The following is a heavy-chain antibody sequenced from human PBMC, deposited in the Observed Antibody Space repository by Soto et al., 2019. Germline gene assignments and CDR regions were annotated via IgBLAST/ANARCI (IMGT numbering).Heavy chain of an antibody. CDR1: GGSISSGDYY. CDR2: IYYSGST. J-gene: IGHJ4*02. CDR3: AREPHGVY. D-gene: IGHD3-10*01. Sequence: PSETLSLTCTVSGGSISSGDYYWSWIRHPPGKGLEWIGYIYYSGSTYYNPSLKSRVTISLDTSKNQFSLKLSSVTAADTAVYYCAREPHGVYWGQGTLVTVSS. V-gene: IGHV4-30-4*01.